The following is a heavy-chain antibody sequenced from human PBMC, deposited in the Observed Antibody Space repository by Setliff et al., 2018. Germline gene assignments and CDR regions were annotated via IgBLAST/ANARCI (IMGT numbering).Heavy chain of an antibody. CDR2: IDWDDDK. Sequence: SGPTLVNPTQTLTLTCSFSGFSLTTTGMCVNWIRQPPGKALEWLARIDWDDDKFYTTSLKTRLIIAKVTSKNQVVLSMPNMGPANTATYYCARTYHPDDSPGYYSLPDYWGQGTLVTVSS. CDR1: GFSLTTTGMC. J-gene: IGHJ4*02. CDR3: ARTYHPDDSPGYYSLPDY. D-gene: IGHD3-9*01. V-gene: IGHV2-70*17.